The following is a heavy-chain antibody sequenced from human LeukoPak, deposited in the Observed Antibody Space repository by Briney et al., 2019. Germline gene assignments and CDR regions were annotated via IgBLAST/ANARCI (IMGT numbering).Heavy chain of an antibody. CDR3: AKESITNYGDTFDY. CDR1: GFPFTKYA. V-gene: IGHV3-23*01. Sequence: PGGSLRLSCAASGFPFTKYAMTWVRQAPGRGLEWISAITGGASTTYCADSVRGRFTISRDNLKNTVSLQMKSLRAEDTAVYYCAKESITNYGDTFDYWGQGTLVTVSS. J-gene: IGHJ4*02. CDR2: ITGGASTT. D-gene: IGHD4-17*01.